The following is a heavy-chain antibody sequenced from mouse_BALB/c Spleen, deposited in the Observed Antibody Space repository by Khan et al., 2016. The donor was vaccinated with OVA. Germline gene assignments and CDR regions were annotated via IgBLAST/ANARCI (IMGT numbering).Heavy chain of an antibody. J-gene: IGHJ2*01. CDR1: GFSLTDYG. CDR3: AINYYGSSFYFDY. V-gene: IGHV2-6-7*01. CDR2: IWGDGST. D-gene: IGHD1-1*01. Sequence: QVQLKESGPGLVAPSQSLSITCTVSGFSLTDYGVNWVRQPPGKGLEWLGMIWGDGSTDYNSALKSRLSISTDNSKSQVFLKMNSLQTDDTASYYCAINYYGSSFYFDYWGQGTTLTVSS.